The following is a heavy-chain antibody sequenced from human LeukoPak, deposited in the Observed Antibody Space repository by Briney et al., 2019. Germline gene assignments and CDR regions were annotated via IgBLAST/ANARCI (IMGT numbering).Heavy chain of an antibody. V-gene: IGHV3-7*01. J-gene: IGHJ6*02. CDR3: ARGGILIGFYGMDV. CDR2: IKQDGSEK. Sequence: GGSLRLSCAASGFTFSSYWMSWVRQAPGKGLEWVANIKQDGSEKYYVDSVKGRFTISRDNAKNSLYLQMNSLRAEDTAVYYCARGGILIGFYGMDVWGQGTTVTGSS. CDR1: GFTFSSYW. D-gene: IGHD1-26*01.